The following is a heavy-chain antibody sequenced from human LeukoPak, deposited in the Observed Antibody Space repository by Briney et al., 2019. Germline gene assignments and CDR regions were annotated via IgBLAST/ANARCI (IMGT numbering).Heavy chain of an antibody. D-gene: IGHD3-16*01. CDR2: ISSGGTTI. CDR1: GFTFSTYE. V-gene: IGHV3-48*03. CDR3: GASRQYVGAFDI. Sequence: GGSLRLSCAPSGFTFSTYELYWVRQAPGRGLEWISCISSGGTTIKYADSVRGRFTISRDDGRESLYLQMNSLRVEDTAIYYCGASRQYVGAFDIWGQGTLVSVSS. J-gene: IGHJ3*02.